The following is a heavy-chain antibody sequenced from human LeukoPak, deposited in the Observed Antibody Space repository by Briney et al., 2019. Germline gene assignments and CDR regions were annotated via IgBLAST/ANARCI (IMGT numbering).Heavy chain of an antibody. J-gene: IGHJ3*02. CDR3: ARHSRSGYSDYESAFDI. V-gene: IGHV4-39*01. CDR2: IFYSGST. CDR1: GGSISSSSFY. D-gene: IGHD5-12*01. Sequence: PSEALSRTCTVSGGSISSSSFYWDWIRQPPGKGLEWIGTIFYSGSTYYNPSLKSRITISVDTSKNQFSLKLSSVTAADTAVYYCARHSRSGYSDYESAFDIWGQGTMVIVSS.